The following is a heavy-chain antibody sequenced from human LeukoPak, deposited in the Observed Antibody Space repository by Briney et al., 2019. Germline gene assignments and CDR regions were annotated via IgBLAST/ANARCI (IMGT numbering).Heavy chain of an antibody. CDR3: ARDVSHYDRSGYSLDY. Sequence: GGSLRLSCAASGFIFSTYAIHWVRQAPGKGLEWVAVISYDGRNKYYADSVKGRFSISRDNSKNTLSLQTNSLRPEDTALYYCARDVSHYDRSGYSLDYWGQGTLVTVSS. CDR1: GFIFSTYA. J-gene: IGHJ4*02. D-gene: IGHD3-22*01. V-gene: IGHV3-30*04. CDR2: ISYDGRNK.